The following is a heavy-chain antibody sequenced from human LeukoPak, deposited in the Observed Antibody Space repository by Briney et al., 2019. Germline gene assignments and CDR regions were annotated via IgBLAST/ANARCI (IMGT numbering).Heavy chain of an antibody. Sequence: SQTLSLTCTVSGGSISSGDYYWSWIRQPPGKGLEWIGYIYYSGSAYYNPSLKSRVTISVDTSKNQFSLKLSSVTAADTAVYYCARGQTGDYYDSSGYYSWFDPWGQGTLVTVSS. CDR2: IYYSGSA. CDR1: GGSISSGDYY. D-gene: IGHD3-22*01. V-gene: IGHV4-30-4*01. CDR3: ARGQTGDYYDSSGYYSWFDP. J-gene: IGHJ5*02.